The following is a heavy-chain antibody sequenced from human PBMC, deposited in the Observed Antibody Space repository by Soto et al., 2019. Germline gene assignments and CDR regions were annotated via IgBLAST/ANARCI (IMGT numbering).Heavy chain of an antibody. CDR2: ISSSSTI. J-gene: IGHJ4*02. CDR1: GFTFSSYS. Sequence: PGGSLRLSCAASGFTFSSYSMNWVRQAPGKGLEWVSYISSSSTIYYADSEKGRFTISRDNAKNSLYLQMNSLRAEDTAVYYCARDSGTTPDYWGQGTLVTVSS. D-gene: IGHD2-15*01. V-gene: IGHV3-48*01. CDR3: ARDSGTTPDY.